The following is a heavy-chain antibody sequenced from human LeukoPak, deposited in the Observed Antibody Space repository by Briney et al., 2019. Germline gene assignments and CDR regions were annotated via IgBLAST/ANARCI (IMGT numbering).Heavy chain of an antibody. Sequence: GGSLRLSCAASGFSFNDYYMTWMRQAPGKGLEWVSYISSGGGTIIYYADSVKGRFTISRDNSKNTLYLQMNSLRAEDTAVYYCARRAGAYSHPYDYWGQGTLVTVSS. CDR2: ISSGGGTII. CDR3: ARRAGAYSHPYDY. J-gene: IGHJ4*02. D-gene: IGHD4/OR15-4a*01. V-gene: IGHV3-11*01. CDR1: GFSFNDYY.